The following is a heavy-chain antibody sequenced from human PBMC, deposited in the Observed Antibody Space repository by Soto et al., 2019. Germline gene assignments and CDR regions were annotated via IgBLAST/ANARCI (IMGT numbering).Heavy chain of an antibody. CDR3: ARVRLTKTIVVVPAAMPNEEGTISNWFDP. CDR2: IYHSGST. CDR1: GYSISSGYY. D-gene: IGHD2-2*01. J-gene: IGHJ5*02. V-gene: IGHV4-38-2*02. Sequence: SETLSLTCTVSGYSISSGYYWGWIRQPPGKGLEWIGSIYHSGSTYYNPSLKSRVTISVDTSKNQFSLKLSSVTAADTAVYYCARVRLTKTIVVVPAAMPNEEGTISNWFDPWGQGTLVTVSS.